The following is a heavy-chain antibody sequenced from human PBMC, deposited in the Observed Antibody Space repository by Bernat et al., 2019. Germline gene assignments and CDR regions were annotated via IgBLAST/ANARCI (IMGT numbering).Heavy chain of an antibody. Sequence: EVQLVETGGGLIQPGGSLRLSCAASGFTVSSNYMSWVRQAPGKGLEWVSVFYSGGSTYHADSVECRFTISRDNSKNTLYLQMSSLRAEDTAVYYCASRTVVPRLDYYYYGMDVWGQGTTVTVSS. J-gene: IGHJ6*02. CDR2: FYSGGST. V-gene: IGHV3-53*02. CDR1: GFTVSSNY. CDR3: ASRTVVPRLDYYYYGMDV. D-gene: IGHD4-23*01.